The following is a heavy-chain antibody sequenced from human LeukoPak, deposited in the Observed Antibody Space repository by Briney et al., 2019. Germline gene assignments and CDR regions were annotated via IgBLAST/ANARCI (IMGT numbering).Heavy chain of an antibody. CDR2: IKQDGSEK. CDR1: GFAFSSYW. D-gene: IGHD6-13*01. V-gene: IGHV3-7*01. CDR3: ASCIAAAGTSSDDAFDI. J-gene: IGHJ3*02. Sequence: GGSLRLSCAASGFAFSSYWMSWVRQAPGKGLEWVANIKQDGSEKYYVDSVKGRFTISRDNAKNSLYLQMNSLRAEDTAVYYCASCIAAAGTSSDDAFDIWGQGTMVTVSS.